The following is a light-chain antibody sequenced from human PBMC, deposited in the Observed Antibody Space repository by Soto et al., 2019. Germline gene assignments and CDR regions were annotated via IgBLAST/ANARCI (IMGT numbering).Light chain of an antibody. CDR2: AAS. Sequence: EIQITHSPSSLSASVLDRVTLTFLASQSISRYLNWYQQKPGKAPKLLFYAASSLQSGVPSRFTGSGSGTDFTLTISSLQPEDFATYYCQQSYSTPRNFGTGNKVDIK. CDR3: QQSYSTPRN. J-gene: IGKJ3*01. V-gene: IGKV1-39*01. CDR1: QSISRY.